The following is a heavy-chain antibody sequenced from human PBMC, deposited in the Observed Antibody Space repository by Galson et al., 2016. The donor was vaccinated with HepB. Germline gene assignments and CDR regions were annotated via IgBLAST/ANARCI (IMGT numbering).Heavy chain of an antibody. V-gene: IGHV4-30-4*01. J-gene: IGHJ6*03. Sequence: TLSLTCTVSGDSIRSGDYYWSWVRQPPGKGLEWIGYIYSSGGTYYNPSLQSRVSISIDTSQNQFSLKMTSATAADTAVYYCARDPITYYYGSRASYYMDVWGKGTTVTVSS. CDR1: GDSIRSGDYY. CDR2: IYSSGGT. D-gene: IGHD3-10*01. CDR3: ARDPITYYYGSRASYYMDV.